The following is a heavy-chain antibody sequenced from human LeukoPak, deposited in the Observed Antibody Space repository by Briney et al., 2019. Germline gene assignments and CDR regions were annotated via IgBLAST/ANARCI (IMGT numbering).Heavy chain of an antibody. D-gene: IGHD5-12*01. V-gene: IGHV1-69*10. Sequence: ASVKVSCKSSQGTFTSHVVTWVRQAPGQGLEWMGSIIPIFGMIHRAPKFQDRVTITADKATTTVYMELNSLTSDDTAVYYCARDPQSVATMKNAFDLWGQGTMIIVSS. CDR3: ARDPQSVATMKNAFDL. CDR1: QGTFTSHV. CDR2: IIPIFGMI. J-gene: IGHJ3*01.